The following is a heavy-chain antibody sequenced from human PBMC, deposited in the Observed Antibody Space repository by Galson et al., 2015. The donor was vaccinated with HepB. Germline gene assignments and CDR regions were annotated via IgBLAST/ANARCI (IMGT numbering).Heavy chain of an antibody. D-gene: IGHD5-12*01. CDR2: IYSGGST. V-gene: IGHV3-53*01. Sequence: SLRLSCAASGFTVSSNYMSWVRQAPGKGLECVSVIYSGGSTYYAGSVKGRFTISRDNSKNTLYLQMNGLRAEDTAVYYCWGGAYVEDYWGQGTKVTVSS. CDR1: GFTVSSNY. J-gene: IGHJ3*01. CDR3: WGGAYVEDY.